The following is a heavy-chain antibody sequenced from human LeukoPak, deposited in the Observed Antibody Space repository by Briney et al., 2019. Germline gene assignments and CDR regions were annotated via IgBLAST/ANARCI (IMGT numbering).Heavy chain of an antibody. CDR1: GYSISSGYY. D-gene: IGHD3-22*01. V-gene: IGHV4-38-2*02. CDR3: ARDRDYYDSSGYYAGGHAFDI. CDR2: IYHSGST. J-gene: IGHJ3*02. Sequence: SETLSLTCTVSGYSISSGYYWGWIRQPPGKGLEWIGSIYHSGSTYYNPSLKSRVTISVDTSKNQFSLKLSSVTAADTAVYCCARDRDYYDSSGYYAGGHAFDIWGQGTMVTVSS.